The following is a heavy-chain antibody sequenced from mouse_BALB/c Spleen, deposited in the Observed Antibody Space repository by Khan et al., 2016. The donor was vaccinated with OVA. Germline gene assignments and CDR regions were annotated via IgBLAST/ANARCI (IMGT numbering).Heavy chain of an antibody. J-gene: IGHJ4*01. Sequence: QVQLKESGPGLVAPSQSLSITCTISGFSLTNYGVHWVRLPPGKGLEWLVVIWSDGSTTYNSALKSRLSISKDNSKSQVFLKMNSLQTDDTAMYYCASQPYYHYYVMDYWGQGTSVTVSA. CDR1: GFSLTNYG. CDR2: IWSDGST. CDR3: ASQPYYHYYVMDY. D-gene: IGHD2-10*01. V-gene: IGHV2-6-1*01.